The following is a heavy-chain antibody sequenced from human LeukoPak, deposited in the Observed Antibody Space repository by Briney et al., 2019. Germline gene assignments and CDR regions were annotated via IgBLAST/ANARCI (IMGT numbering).Heavy chain of an antibody. Sequence: GGSLRLSCAASGFTFSNYWMHWVRRAPGKGLVWVPRINRDGSSTDYLDSVKGRFTISRDNARNTLYLQMNSLRAEDTAVYYCARVPYVFDLWGQGTMVTVSS. CDR2: INRDGSST. V-gene: IGHV3-74*01. CDR1: GFTFSNYW. CDR3: ARVPYVFDL. J-gene: IGHJ3*01.